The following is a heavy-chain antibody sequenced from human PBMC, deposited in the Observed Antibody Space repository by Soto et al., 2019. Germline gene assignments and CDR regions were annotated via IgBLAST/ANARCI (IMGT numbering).Heavy chain of an antibody. J-gene: IGHJ6*02. CDR2: IYYSGST. D-gene: IGHD2-2*01. Sequence: SETLSLTCTVSGGSISSGGYYWSWIRQHPGKGLEWIGYIYYSGSTYYNPSLKSRVTISVDTSKNQFSLKLSSVTAADPAVYYCARDCSSTSHIRDYYYGTDVWGQGTTVTVSS. CDR3: ARDCSSTSHIRDYYYGTDV. V-gene: IGHV4-31*03. CDR1: GGSISSGGYY.